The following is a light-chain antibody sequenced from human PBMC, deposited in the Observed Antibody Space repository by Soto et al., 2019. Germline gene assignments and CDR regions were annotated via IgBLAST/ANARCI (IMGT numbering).Light chain of an antibody. CDR2: AAS. CDR3: QQSYSTPPS. CDR1: QSISSY. J-gene: IGKJ2*01. V-gene: IGKV1-39*01. Sequence: DLQMTQSPSSLSASVGDRVTITCRASQSISSYLNWYQQKPGKAPKLLIYAASSLQRGVPSRFSGSGSGTDFTLTISSLQPEDFATYYCQQSYSTPPSFGQGTKLEIK.